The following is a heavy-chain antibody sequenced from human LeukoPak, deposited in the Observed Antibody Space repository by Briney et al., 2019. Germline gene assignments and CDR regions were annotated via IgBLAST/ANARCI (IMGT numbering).Heavy chain of an antibody. J-gene: IGHJ4*02. Sequence: GASVKVSCKASGYTFTSYGISWVRQAPGQGLEWMGGIIPIFGTANYAQKFQGRVTITADESTSTAYMELSSLRSEDTAVYYCARDAAVAGNLLGYWGQGTLVTVSS. CDR1: GYTFTSYG. D-gene: IGHD6-19*01. V-gene: IGHV1-69*13. CDR3: ARDAAVAGNLLGY. CDR2: IIPIFGTA.